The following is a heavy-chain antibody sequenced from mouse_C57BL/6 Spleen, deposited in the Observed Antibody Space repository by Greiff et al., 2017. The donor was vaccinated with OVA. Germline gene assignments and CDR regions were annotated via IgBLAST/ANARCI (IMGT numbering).Heavy chain of an antibody. CDR1: GYTFTSYW. J-gene: IGHJ2*01. Sequence: VQLQQPGAELVRPGSSVKLSCKASGYTFTSYWMDWVKQRPGQGLEWIGNIYPSDSETHYNQKFKDKATLTVDKSSSTAYMQLSSLTSEDSAVYYCAREGGTSTGFDYWGQGTTLTVSS. CDR2: IYPSDSET. CDR3: AREGGTSTGFDY. D-gene: IGHD2-1*01. V-gene: IGHV1-61*01.